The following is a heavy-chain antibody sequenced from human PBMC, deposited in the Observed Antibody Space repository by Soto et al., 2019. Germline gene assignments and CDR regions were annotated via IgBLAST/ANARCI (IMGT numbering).Heavy chain of an antibody. CDR1: GGTFSSYA. D-gene: IGHD5-18*01. CDR3: AMRGPAMTWMGPSVPRFDI. J-gene: IGHJ3*02. CDR2: IIPIFGTA. Sequence: QVQLVQSGAEVKKPGSSVKVSCKASGGTFSSYAISWVRQAPGQGLEWMGGIIPIFGTANYAQKFQGRVTITADESTSTAKMELSSRRSEDTAMYYCAMRGPAMTWMGPSVPRFDIWGQGTMVTVSS. V-gene: IGHV1-69*01.